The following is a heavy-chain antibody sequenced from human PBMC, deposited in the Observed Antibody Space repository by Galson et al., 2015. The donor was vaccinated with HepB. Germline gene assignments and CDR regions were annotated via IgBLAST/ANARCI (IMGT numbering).Heavy chain of an antibody. CDR3: ARDRIYYLDY. D-gene: IGHD2-15*01. CDR1: GFTFSSYE. J-gene: IGHJ4*02. CDR2: IKQDGSEK. Sequence: SLRLSCAASGFTFSSYEMNWVRQAPGKGLEWVANIKQDGSEKYYVDSVKGRFTISRDNAKNSLYLQMNSLRVEDTAVYYCARDRIYYLDYWGQGTLVTVSS. V-gene: IGHV3-7*03.